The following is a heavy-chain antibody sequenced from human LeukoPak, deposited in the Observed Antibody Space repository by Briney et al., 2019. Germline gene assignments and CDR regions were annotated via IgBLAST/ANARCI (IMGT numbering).Heavy chain of an antibody. J-gene: IGHJ2*01. CDR2: INPNNGGT. CDR3: ARRGYDFWYFDL. CDR1: GYTFTDYY. Sequence: ASVKVSCKATGYTFTDYYMHWVRQAPGQGLEWMGWINPNNGGTNYARKFQGRVTMTRDTSISTAYMELSSLRSEDTAVYYCARRGYDFWYFDLWGRGTLVTVSS. V-gene: IGHV1-2*02. D-gene: IGHD3-3*01.